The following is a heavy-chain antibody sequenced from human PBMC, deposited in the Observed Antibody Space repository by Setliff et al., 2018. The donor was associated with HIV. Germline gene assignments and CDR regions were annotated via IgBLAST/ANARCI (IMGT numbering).Heavy chain of an antibody. J-gene: IGHJ4*02. CDR2: VHHSGYT. D-gene: IGHD1-26*01. CDR1: GGSFSGSY. V-gene: IGHV4-34*01. Sequence: SETLSLTCAVYGGSFSGSYWSWIRQSPEKGLEWIGEVHHSGYTNFNPSLKSRVTISVDTSKNQFSLKLKSVTAADTAVYYCARRWGEAFDYWGQGTLVTVSS. CDR3: ARRWGEAFDY.